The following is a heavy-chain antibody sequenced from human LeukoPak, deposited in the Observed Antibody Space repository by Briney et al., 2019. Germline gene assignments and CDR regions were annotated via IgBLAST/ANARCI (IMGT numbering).Heavy chain of an antibody. CDR1: GFTFSRYG. Sequence: PGRSLRLSCAGSGFTFSRYGMHWVRQAPGKGLEWVALIRYDGNDHWYGDSAKGRFTISRDNSKDTVYLRMDSLRDEDTAVYYCARWGIVGHDAFDLWGQGTMVTVSS. D-gene: IGHD1-26*01. J-gene: IGHJ3*01. CDR2: IRYDGNDH. V-gene: IGHV3-33*01. CDR3: ARWGIVGHDAFDL.